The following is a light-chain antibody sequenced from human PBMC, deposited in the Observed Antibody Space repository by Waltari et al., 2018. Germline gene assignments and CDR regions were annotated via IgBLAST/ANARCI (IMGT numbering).Light chain of an antibody. CDR3: AAWDDSLSGPV. Sequence: QSVVTQPPSASGTPGQRVTISCSGSSSNIGSNYVYWFQQLPGTAPKLLIYRHNQRPSGVPDRFAGSKSGTSASPAISGLRSEDEADYYCAAWDDSLSGPVFGGGTKLTVL. CDR2: RHN. J-gene: IGLJ2*01. V-gene: IGLV1-47*01. CDR1: SSNIGSNY.